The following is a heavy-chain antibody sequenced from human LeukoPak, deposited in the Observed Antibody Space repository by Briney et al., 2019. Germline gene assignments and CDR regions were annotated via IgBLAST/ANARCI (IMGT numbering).Heavy chain of an antibody. J-gene: IGHJ4*02. CDR2: ISVSGGST. D-gene: IGHD5-18*01. CDR1: GFTFSSYA. CDR3: ANLDTGAYEGVDY. V-gene: IGHV3-23*01. Sequence: PGGSLTLTCAVSGFTFSSYAMSWLRQAPGQGLEWVSTISVSGGSTYYADSVKGRFTISRDNSKNTLYLQMNSLRAEDTAVYYCANLDTGAYEGVDYWGQGTLVTVSS.